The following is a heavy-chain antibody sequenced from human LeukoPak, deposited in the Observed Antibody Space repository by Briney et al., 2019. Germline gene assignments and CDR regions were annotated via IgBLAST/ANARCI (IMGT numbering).Heavy chain of an antibody. Sequence: PGGSLRPSCAASGFTFSSYAMHWVRQAPGKGLEWVAVISYDGSNKYYADSVKGRFTISRDNSKNTLYLQMNSLRAEDTAVYYCARDLGASSSGSGFDYWGQGTLVTVSS. CDR2: ISYDGSNK. CDR3: ARDLGASSSGSGFDY. J-gene: IGHJ4*02. D-gene: IGHD6-6*01. V-gene: IGHV3-30-3*01. CDR1: GFTFSSYA.